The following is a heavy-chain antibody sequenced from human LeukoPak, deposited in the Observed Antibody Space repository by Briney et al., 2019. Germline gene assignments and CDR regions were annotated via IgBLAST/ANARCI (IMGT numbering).Heavy chain of an antibody. D-gene: IGHD2-21*02. CDR2: IYTSGST. J-gene: IGHJ3*02. CDR3: ARGGVTATLDSAFDI. Sequence: SETLSLTCTVSGGSISSGSYYWSWIRQPAGKGLEWIGRIYTSGSTNYNPSLKSRVTISVDTSKNQFSLKLSSVTAADTAVYYCARGGVTATLDSAFDIWGQGTMVTASS. CDR1: GGSISSGSYY. V-gene: IGHV4-61*02.